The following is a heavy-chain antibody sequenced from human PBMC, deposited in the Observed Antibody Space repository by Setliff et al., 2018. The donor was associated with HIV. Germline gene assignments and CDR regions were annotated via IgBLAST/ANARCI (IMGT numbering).Heavy chain of an antibody. CDR2: INHSGST. CDR1: GGSISSHY. D-gene: IGHD3-10*01. CDR3: ARGGAYGLDV. J-gene: IGHJ6*02. V-gene: IGHV4-34*01. Sequence: SETLSLTCTVSGGSISSHYWSWIRQPPGKGLEWIGEINHSGSTHYNPSLQSRVTISLDMPKNQISLRLTSLTAADTAVYYCARGGAYGLDVWGQGTAVTVSS.